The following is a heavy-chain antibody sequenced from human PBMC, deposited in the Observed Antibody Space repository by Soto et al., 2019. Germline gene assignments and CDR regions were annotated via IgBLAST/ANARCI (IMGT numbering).Heavy chain of an antibody. J-gene: IGHJ4*02. D-gene: IGHD6-6*01. Sequence: PSETLSLTFAVYGGSFSGYYWSWIRQPPGKGLEWIGEINHSGSTNYNPSLKSRVTISVDTSKNQFSLKLSSVTAADTAVYYCARRGYSSSSRNYFDYWGQGTLLTVSS. CDR3: ARRGYSSSSRNYFDY. CDR2: INHSGST. V-gene: IGHV4-34*01. CDR1: GGSFSGYY.